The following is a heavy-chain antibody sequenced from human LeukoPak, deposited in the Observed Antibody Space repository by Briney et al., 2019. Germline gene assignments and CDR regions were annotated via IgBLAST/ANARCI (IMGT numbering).Heavy chain of an antibody. J-gene: IGHJ4*02. Sequence: SVKVSCKASGGTFSSYATSWVRQAPGQGLEWMGGIIPIFGTANYAQKFQGRVTITADKSTSTAYMELSSLRSEDTAVYYCARGATVPSRRYFDYWGQGTLVTVSS. CDR1: GGTFSSYA. CDR3: ARGATVPSRRYFDY. CDR2: IIPIFGTA. D-gene: IGHD4-17*01. V-gene: IGHV1-69*06.